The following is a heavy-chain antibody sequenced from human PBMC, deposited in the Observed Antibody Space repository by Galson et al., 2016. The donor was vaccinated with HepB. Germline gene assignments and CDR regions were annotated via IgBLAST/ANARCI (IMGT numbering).Heavy chain of an antibody. CDR1: GFNVSTNY. Sequence: SLRLSCAASGFNVSTNYFSWVRQAPGKGLEWVSVIYSGGNTYYADSVKGRFTISRDSSKNALYLQMNSLRVEDTAMYYCVRGLQTYHHFWSGPGEEYWGQGTLVTVSS. V-gene: IGHV3-53*01. D-gene: IGHD3-3*02. CDR3: VRGLQTYHHFWSGPGEEY. J-gene: IGHJ4*02. CDR2: IYSGGNT.